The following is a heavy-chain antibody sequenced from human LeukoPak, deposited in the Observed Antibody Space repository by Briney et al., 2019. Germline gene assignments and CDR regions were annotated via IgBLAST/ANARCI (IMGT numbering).Heavy chain of an antibody. CDR1: GYTFTSYG. D-gene: IGHD2-2*02. V-gene: IGHV1-69*05. CDR2: IIPIFGTA. CDR3: ATRNYCSSTSCYTTASDWFDP. J-gene: IGHJ5*02. Sequence: GASVKVSCKASGYTFTSYGISWVRQAPGQGLEWMGGIIPIFGTANYAQKFQGRVTITTDESTSTAYMELSSLRSEDTAVYYCATRNYCSSTSCYTTASDWFDPWGQGTLVTVSS.